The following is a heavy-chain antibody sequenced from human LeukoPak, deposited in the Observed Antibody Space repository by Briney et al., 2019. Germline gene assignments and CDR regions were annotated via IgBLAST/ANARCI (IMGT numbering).Heavy chain of an antibody. CDR1: GLTFSSYA. D-gene: IGHD7-27*01. V-gene: IGHV3-30*01. CDR2: ISYDGSNK. J-gene: IGHJ4*02. Sequence: GGSLRLSCAASGLTFSSYAMHWVRQAPGKGLEWVAVISYDGSNKYYADSVKGRFTISRDNSKNTLYLQMNSLRAEDTAVYYCARVPYVTGTGHFDYWGQGTLVTVSS. CDR3: ARVPYVTGTGHFDY.